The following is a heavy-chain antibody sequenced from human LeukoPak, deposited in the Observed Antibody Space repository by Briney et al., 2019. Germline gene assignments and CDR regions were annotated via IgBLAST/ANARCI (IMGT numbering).Heavy chain of an antibody. CDR3: ARGNKPSYYDFWSGYYPSYYYYYGMDV. J-gene: IGHJ6*02. D-gene: IGHD3-3*01. V-gene: IGHV4-59*01. CDR1: GGSISSYY. Sequence: PLETLSLTCTVSGGSISSYYWSWIRQPPGKGLEWIGYIYYSGSTNYNPSLKSRVTISVDTSKNQFSLKLSSVTAADTAVYYCARGNKPSYYDFWSGYYPSYYYYYGMDVWGQGTTVTVSS. CDR2: IYYSGST.